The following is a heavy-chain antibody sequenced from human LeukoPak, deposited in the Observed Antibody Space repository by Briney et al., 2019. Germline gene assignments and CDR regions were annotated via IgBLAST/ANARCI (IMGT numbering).Heavy chain of an antibody. CDR3: ARGEYCSGGGCYKIAFDI. CDR1: GFTFSSYG. CDR2: IWYDGSNK. Sequence: GGSLRLSCAASGFTFSSYGMHWVRQAPGKGLEWVAVIWYDGSNKYYADSVKGRFTISRDNSKNTLYLQMNSLRAEDTAVYYCARGEYCSGGGCYKIAFDIWGQGTMVTVSS. V-gene: IGHV3-33*01. D-gene: IGHD2-15*01. J-gene: IGHJ3*02.